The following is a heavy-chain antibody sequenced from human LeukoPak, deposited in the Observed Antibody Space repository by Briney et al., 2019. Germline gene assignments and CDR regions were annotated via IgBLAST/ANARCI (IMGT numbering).Heavy chain of an antibody. D-gene: IGHD3-3*01. Sequence: SETLSLTCAVSGYSISSGYCWGWIRQPPGKGLEWIGSIYHSGSTYYNPSLKSRVTISVDTSKNQLSLKLSSVTAADTAVYYCARSGYYDFWSGYSHYFDYWGQGTLVTVSS. CDR3: ARSGYYDFWSGYSHYFDY. CDR1: GYSISSGYC. J-gene: IGHJ4*02. V-gene: IGHV4-38-2*01. CDR2: IYHSGST.